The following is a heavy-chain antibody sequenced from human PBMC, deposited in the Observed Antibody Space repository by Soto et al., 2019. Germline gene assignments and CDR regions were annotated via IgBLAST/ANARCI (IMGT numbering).Heavy chain of an antibody. J-gene: IGHJ4*02. V-gene: IGHV3-66*01. D-gene: IGHD3-9*01. CDR2: IYSGGST. Sequence: GGSLRLSCAASGFTVSSNYMSWVRQAPGKGLEWVSVIYSGGSTYYADSVKGRFTISRDNSKNTLYLQMNSLRAEDTAVYYCAMDLTFNGIPDYWGQGTLVTVSS. CDR1: GFTVSSNY. CDR3: AMDLTFNGIPDY.